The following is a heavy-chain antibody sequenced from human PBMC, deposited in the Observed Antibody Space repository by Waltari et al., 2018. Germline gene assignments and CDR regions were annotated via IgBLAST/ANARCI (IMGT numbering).Heavy chain of an antibody. CDR1: GFTLTSSA. Sequence: EVHLLESGGGLVQPGGSLRLSCAASGFTLTSSAMSWVRQATGKGLEWVSVLFSGGSTHYVDSLKGRFTISRDNSNNTLYLQMNSLRVEDSAVYYCAKSLKSGDGYYYYMDVWGKGTTVTVSS. CDR3: AKSLKSGDGYYYYMDV. V-gene: IGHV3-23*03. J-gene: IGHJ6*03. CDR2: LFSGGST. D-gene: IGHD2-21*01.